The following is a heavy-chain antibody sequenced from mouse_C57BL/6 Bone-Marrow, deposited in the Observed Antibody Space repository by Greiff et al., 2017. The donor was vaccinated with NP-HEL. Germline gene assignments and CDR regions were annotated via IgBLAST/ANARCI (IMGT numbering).Heavy chain of an antibody. CDR1: GYTFTGYW. CDR2: MLPGSGST. Sequence: QVQLQQSGAELMKPGASVKLSCKATGYTFTGYWIEWVKQRPGHGLEWIGEMLPGSGSTNYTEKFKGKATFTADTSSNTAYMQLSSLTTEDSAIYYYAPNWDWYFDVWGTGTTVTVSS. CDR3: APNWDWYFDV. V-gene: IGHV1-9*01. D-gene: IGHD4-1*01. J-gene: IGHJ1*03.